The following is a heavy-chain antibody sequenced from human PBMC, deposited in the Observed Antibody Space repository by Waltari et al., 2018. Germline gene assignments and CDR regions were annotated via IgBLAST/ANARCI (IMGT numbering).Heavy chain of an antibody. CDR1: GFTFSSYE. CDR2: ISSSGSTI. V-gene: IGHV3-48*03. Sequence: EVQLVESGGGLVQPGGSLRLSCAASGFTFSSYEMNWVRQAPGKGVELFSYISSSGSTIYSADSVKGRFTISRDNAKNSLYLQMNSLRAEDTAVYYCAIGGSYGVFDYWGQGTLVTVSS. CDR3: AIGGSYGVFDY. J-gene: IGHJ4*02. D-gene: IGHD1-26*01.